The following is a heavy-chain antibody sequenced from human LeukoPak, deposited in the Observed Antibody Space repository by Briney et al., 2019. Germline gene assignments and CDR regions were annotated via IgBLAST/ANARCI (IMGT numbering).Heavy chain of an antibody. CDR2: IYNDGRT. Sequence: PGGSLGLSCAVSEFTVDGNHMSWVRQAPGKGLEWVSVIYNDGRTYYADSVRDRFTISRDNSKNTLDLQLNRLRVEDTAVYYCASFSGNSLTRMWGQGAMVIVSS. D-gene: IGHD1-26*01. J-gene: IGHJ3*01. CDR1: EFTVDGNH. CDR3: ASFSGNSLTRM. V-gene: IGHV3-66*01.